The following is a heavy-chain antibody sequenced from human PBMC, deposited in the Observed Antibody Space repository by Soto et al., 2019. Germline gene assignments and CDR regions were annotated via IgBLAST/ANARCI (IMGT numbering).Heavy chain of an antibody. J-gene: IGHJ6*02. CDR1: GFTFSNAW. CDR3: TTASWTGVYGMDV. CDR2: IKSKTDGGTT. V-gene: IGHV3-15*07. D-gene: IGHD3-10*01. Sequence: PGGSLRLSCAASGFTFSNAWMNWVRQAPGKGLEWVGRIKSKTDGGTTDYATPVKGRFTISRDDSKNTLYLQMNSLKTEDTAVYYCTTASWTGVYGMDVWGQGTTVTVSS.